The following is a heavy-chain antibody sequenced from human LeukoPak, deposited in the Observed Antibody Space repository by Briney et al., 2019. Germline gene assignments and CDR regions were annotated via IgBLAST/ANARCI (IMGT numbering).Heavy chain of an antibody. CDR1: GGSISSGDYY. CDR2: IHYSGST. J-gene: IGHJ4*02. Sequence: PSETLSLTCTVSGGSISSGDYYWNWIRQHPGKGLEWIGFIHYSGSTYYNPSLRSRVTISIDTSKNQFSLNLSSVTAADTAVYYCARDGIAATGSPFDYWGQGALVTVSS. D-gene: IGHD6-13*01. CDR3: ARDGIAATGSPFDY. V-gene: IGHV4-31*03.